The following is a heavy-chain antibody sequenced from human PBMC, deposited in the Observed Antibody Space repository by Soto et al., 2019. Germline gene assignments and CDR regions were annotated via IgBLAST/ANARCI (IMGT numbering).Heavy chain of an antibody. Sequence: GGSLRLSCAASGFTFSSYAMSWVRQAPGKGLEWVSAISGSGGSTYYADSVKGRFTTSRDNSKNTLYLQMNSLRAEDTAVYYCAKDDIVVVPAAIIEYYYYYGMDVWGQGTTVTVSS. CDR3: AKDDIVVVPAAIIEYYYYYGMDV. D-gene: IGHD2-2*02. J-gene: IGHJ6*02. CDR2: ISGSGGST. CDR1: GFTFSSYA. V-gene: IGHV3-23*01.